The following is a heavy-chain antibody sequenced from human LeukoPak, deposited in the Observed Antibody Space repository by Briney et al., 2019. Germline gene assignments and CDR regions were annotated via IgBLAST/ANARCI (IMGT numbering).Heavy chain of an antibody. Sequence: PGGSLGLSCAASGFTFDDYAMHWVRQAPGKGLEWVSGISWNSGSIGYADSVKGRFTISRDNAKNSLYLQMNSLRAEDTALYYCAKGVVRGVMLSHNWFDPWGQGTLVTVSS. CDR3: AKGVVRGVMLSHNWFDP. CDR1: GFTFDDYA. D-gene: IGHD3-10*01. CDR2: ISWNSGSI. J-gene: IGHJ5*02. V-gene: IGHV3-9*01.